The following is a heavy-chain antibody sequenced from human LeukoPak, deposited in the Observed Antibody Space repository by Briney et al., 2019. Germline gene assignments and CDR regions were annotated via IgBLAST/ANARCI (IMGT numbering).Heavy chain of an antibody. J-gene: IGHJ4*02. CDR2: IYSNNT. V-gene: IGHV3-66*03. Sequence: GGSLRLSCTVSGFTVSSNSMSWVRQAPGKGLEWVSFIYSNNTHYSDSVKGRFTISRDNSKNTVYLQVDSLRSEDTAVYFCARGSAYSYAFTGRERTKSRLDYWGQGTLVTVSS. CDR3: ARGSAYSYAFTGRERTKSRLDY. D-gene: IGHD5-18*01. CDR1: GFTVSSNS.